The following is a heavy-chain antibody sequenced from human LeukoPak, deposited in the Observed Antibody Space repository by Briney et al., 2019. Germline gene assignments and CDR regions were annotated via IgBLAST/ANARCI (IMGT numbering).Heavy chain of an antibody. D-gene: IGHD2-21*02. Sequence: GGSLRLSCAASGFTFSDYYMSWIRQAPGKGLEWVSYISSSGSTIYYADSVKGRFTISRDNAKNSLYLQMNSLRAEDTAVYYCAKGSLAYCGGDCYWDYFDYWGQGTLVTVSS. CDR1: GFTFSDYY. V-gene: IGHV3-11*01. CDR2: ISSSGSTI. CDR3: AKGSLAYCGGDCYWDYFDY. J-gene: IGHJ4*02.